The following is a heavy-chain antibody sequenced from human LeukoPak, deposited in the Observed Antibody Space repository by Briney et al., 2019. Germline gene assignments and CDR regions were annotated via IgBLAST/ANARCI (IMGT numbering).Heavy chain of an antibody. D-gene: IGHD4-23*01. CDR2: IYHSGST. Sequence: SETLSLTCAVSGASISSSTNWWTWVRQPPGKGLEWIGEIYHSGSTNYNPSLQSRVTMSIDKSKNQFSLQLTSMTAADTAVYYCLYGGNSGDWVYWGQGTLVTVSS. J-gene: IGHJ4*02. CDR3: LYGGNSGDWVY. V-gene: IGHV4-4*02. CDR1: GASISSSTNW.